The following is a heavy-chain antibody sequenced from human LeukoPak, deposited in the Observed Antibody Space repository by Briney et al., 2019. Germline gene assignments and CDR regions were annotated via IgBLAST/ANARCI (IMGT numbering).Heavy chain of an antibody. J-gene: IGHJ3*02. Sequence: GGSLRLSCAASGFTFSSYGMHRGRHAPGRGLEGVAVILYDGRNKYSADSVRGRFTPSRDNSKNTMYLQMNSLRAEDTAVYYCAKVWDIVVVVGNDAFDIWGQGTMVTVSS. CDR1: GFTFSSYG. D-gene: IGHD2-15*01. CDR3: AKVWDIVVVVGNDAFDI. V-gene: IGHV3-30*18. CDR2: ILYDGRNK.